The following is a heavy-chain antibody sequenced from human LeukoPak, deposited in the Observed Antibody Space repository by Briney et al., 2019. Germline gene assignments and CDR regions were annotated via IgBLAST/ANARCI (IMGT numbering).Heavy chain of an antibody. CDR3: ARARYCSSTSCYNNWFDP. CDR1: GYTFTGYY. J-gene: IGHJ5*02. CDR2: INPTSGGT. D-gene: IGHD2-2*01. V-gene: IGHV1-2*02. Sequence: GASVKVSCKASGYTFTGYYMHWVRQAPGQGFEWMGWINPTSGGTNYAQKFQGRVTMTRDTSISTAYVELSRVRSDDTAVDYCARARYCSSTSCYNNWFDPWGQGTLVTVSS.